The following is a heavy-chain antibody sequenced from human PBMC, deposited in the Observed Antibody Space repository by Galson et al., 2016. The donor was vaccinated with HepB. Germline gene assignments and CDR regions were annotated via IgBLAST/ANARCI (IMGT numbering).Heavy chain of an antibody. Sequence: LRLSCAASGLTFSSFDMSWVRQAPGGGLEWASTLDAGNYATHYADSVKGRFTISRDNSKSTLYLQLNSLRAEDTAVYFCAILKGQVTILDLWGQGTLVTVSS. V-gene: IGHV3-23*01. J-gene: IGHJ5*02. CDR1: GLTFSSFD. CDR3: AILKGQVTILDL. CDR2: LDAGNYAT. D-gene: IGHD4-17*01.